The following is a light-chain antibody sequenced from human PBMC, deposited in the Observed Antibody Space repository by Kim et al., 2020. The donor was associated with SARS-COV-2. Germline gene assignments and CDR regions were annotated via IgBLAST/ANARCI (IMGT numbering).Light chain of an antibody. Sequence: EIVLTPSPGTLSLSPGERATLSCRASQSVSSSYLAWYQQKPDQAPRLLIYGASSRATGIPDRFSGSGSGTDFTLTISRLEPEDFAVYYCQQYGSSRWTFGQGTKVDIK. CDR2: GAS. CDR3: QQYGSSRWT. J-gene: IGKJ1*01. V-gene: IGKV3-20*01. CDR1: QSVSSSY.